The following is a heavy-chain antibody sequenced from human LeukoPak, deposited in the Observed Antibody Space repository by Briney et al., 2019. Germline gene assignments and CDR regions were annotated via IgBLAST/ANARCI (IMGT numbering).Heavy chain of an antibody. D-gene: IGHD3-22*01. Sequence: ESLTISCKGSGYSFTSYWIGWVRQMPGKGLEWMGIIYPGGSDTRYSPSFQGQVTISADKSINTAYLQWSSLKASDTAMYYCARHMTEGSGYYRFDYWGQGTLVTVSS. J-gene: IGHJ4*02. CDR1: GYSFTSYW. CDR3: ARHMTEGSGYYRFDY. CDR2: IYPGGSDT. V-gene: IGHV5-51*01.